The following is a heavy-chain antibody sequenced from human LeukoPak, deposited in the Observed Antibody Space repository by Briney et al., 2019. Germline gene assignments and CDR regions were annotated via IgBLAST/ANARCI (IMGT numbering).Heavy chain of an antibody. CDR2: ISSSSSYI. Sequence: PGGSLRLSCAASGFTFSSYSMNWVRQAPGKGLEWVSSISSSSSYIYYADSVKGRFTISRDNAKNSLYLQMNSLRAEDTAVYYCARDTAPTGRDGYNYGGQGTLVTVSS. J-gene: IGHJ4*02. CDR1: GFTFSSYS. CDR3: ARDTAPTGRDGYNY. V-gene: IGHV3-21*01. D-gene: IGHD5-24*01.